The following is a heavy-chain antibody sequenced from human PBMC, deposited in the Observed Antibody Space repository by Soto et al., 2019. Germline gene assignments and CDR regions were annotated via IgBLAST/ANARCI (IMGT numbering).Heavy chain of an antibody. CDR1: GGTFSSYT. V-gene: IGHV1-69*01. CDR3: ARERGGAQIVGGTGTFDV. Sequence: GDSVQVSCTASGGTFSSYTVSWLRQVPGQGLEWMGGIIAVFGRGNYAQKFQGRVTITADESTSTVYMELRSLTSEDTAGYFCARERGGAQIVGGTGTFDVCG. D-gene: IGHD1-26*01. J-gene: IGHJ3*01. CDR2: IIAVFGRG.